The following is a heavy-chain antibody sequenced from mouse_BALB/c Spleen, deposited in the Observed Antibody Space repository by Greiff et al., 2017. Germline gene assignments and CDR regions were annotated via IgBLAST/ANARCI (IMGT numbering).Heavy chain of an antibody. D-gene: IGHD1-2*01. CDR2: IDPANGNT. V-gene: IGHV14-3*02. J-gene: IGHJ2*01. CDR1: GFNIKDTY. Sequence: EVKLQESGAELVKPGASVKLSCTASGFNIKDTYMHWVKQRPEQGLEWIGRIDPANGNTKYDPKFQGKATITADTSSNTAYLQLSSLTSEDSAVYYCARGLRLREGNYFDYWGQGTTLTVSS. CDR3: ARGLRLREGNYFDY.